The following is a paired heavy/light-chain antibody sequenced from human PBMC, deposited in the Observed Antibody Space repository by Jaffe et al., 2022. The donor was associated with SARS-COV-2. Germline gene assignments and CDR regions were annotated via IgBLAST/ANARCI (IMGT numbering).Heavy chain of an antibody. Sequence: QLQLQESGPGLVKPSETLSLTCTVSGGSISSRSYYWGWIRQPPGKGLEWIGTIYYSGSTRYYPSLKSRVTISVDTSKNQFSLKLSSVTAADTAVYYCARCPYGFDYYMDVWGKGTTVTVSS. J-gene: IGHJ6*03. CDR2: IYYSGST. D-gene: IGHD3-16*01. CDR3: ARCPYGFDYYMDV. V-gene: IGHV4-39*01. CDR1: GGSISSRSYY.
Light chain of an antibody. CDR1: QSIVNW. J-gene: IGKJ1*01. CDR2: RAS. Sequence: DIQMTQSPSTLSASVGDRVTITCRASQSIVNWLAWYQQKPGKAPKLLIYRASSLESGVPSRFSGSGSGTEFTLTISSLQPDDFASYYCQQYNNNIPTSGQGTKVEI. CDR3: QQYNNNIPT. V-gene: IGKV1-5*03.